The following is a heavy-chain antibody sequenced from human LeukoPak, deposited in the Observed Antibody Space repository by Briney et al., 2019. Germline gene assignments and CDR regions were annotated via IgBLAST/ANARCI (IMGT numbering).Heavy chain of an antibody. CDR3: AREVDGSGN. CDR1: GYTFTSYY. Sequence: ASVKVSCKASGYTFTSYYMHWVRQATGQGLEWMGWMNPNSGNTGYAQKFQGRVTMTRNTSISTAYMELSSLRSEDTAVYYCAREVDGSGNWGQGTLVTVSS. D-gene: IGHD3-10*01. J-gene: IGHJ4*02. V-gene: IGHV1-8*02. CDR2: MNPNSGNT.